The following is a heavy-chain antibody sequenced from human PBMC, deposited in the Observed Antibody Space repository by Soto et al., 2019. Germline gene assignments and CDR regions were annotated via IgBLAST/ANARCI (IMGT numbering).Heavy chain of an antibody. CDR2: ISWNSGSI. J-gene: IGHJ4*02. V-gene: IGHV3-9*01. D-gene: IGHD3-9*01. CDR3: AKGFHPTLLRYFDWLSLSDY. CDR1: GFTFDDYA. Sequence: GGSLRLSCAASGFTFDDYAMHWVRQAPGKGLEWVSGISWNSGSIGYADSVKGRFTISRDNAKNSLYLQMNSLRAEDTALYYCAKGFHPTLLRYFDWLSLSDYWGQGTLVTVSS.